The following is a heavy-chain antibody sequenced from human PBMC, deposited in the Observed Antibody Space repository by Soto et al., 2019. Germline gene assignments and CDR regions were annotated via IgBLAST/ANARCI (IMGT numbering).Heavy chain of an antibody. V-gene: IGHV4-31*03. CDR2: IYNSGTT. D-gene: IGHD3-10*01. J-gene: IGHJ5*02. CDR1: GAPISSGGFD. CDR3: AREPISTPRGVTQVDP. Sequence: SETLSLTCNVPGAPISSGGFDWSWIRQHPGKGPEWIGYIYNSGTTFYNPSLGSRVTMSLDAAKNHFSLELRSVTVADTAVYYCAREPISTPRGVTQVDPWGQGTQVTVSS.